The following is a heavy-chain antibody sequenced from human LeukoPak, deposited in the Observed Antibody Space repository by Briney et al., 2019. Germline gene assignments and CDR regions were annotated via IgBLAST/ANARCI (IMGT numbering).Heavy chain of an antibody. Sequence: GGSLRLSCAGSGFTFGGYGMHWFRQTPGKGLEWVAVIAYDGSRAFYADSVKGRFTIPRDNTKNTMSVQMDDLRAEDTAVYYCTRYNNDHFDYWGQGTLVTVSS. CDR2: IAYDGSRA. CDR3: TRYNNDHFDY. J-gene: IGHJ4*02. D-gene: IGHD1-14*01. V-gene: IGHV3-33*01. CDR1: GFTFGGYG.